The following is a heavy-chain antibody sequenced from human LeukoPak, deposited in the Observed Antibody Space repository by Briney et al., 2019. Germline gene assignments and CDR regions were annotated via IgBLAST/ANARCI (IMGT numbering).Heavy chain of an antibody. CDR1: GFTFSRYT. D-gene: IGHD3-22*01. CDR3: TRSGYRHPYHFDS. V-gene: IGHV3-53*01. CDR2: VYTGGGT. Sequence: GGSLRLSCTASGFTFSRYTMNWVRQAPGKGPEWVSVVYTGGGTDHADSVKGRFTISRDNSKNTLSLQMNSLRVEDTAIYYCTRSGYRHPYHFDSWGQGTLVTVSS. J-gene: IGHJ4*02.